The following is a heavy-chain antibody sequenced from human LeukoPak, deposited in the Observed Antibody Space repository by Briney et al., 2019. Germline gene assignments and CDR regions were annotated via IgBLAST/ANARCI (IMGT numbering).Heavy chain of an antibody. D-gene: IGHD3-10*01. CDR3: AKPYYYGSGSWDRPQTYNWFDP. Sequence: PGGSLRLSCAASGFTFSSYAMSWVRQAPGKGLEWVSAISGSGGSTYYADSVKGRFTISRDNSKNTLYLQMNSLRAEDTAVYYCAKPYYYGSGSWDRPQTYNWFDPWGQGTLVTVSS. CDR1: GFTFSSYA. V-gene: IGHV3-23*01. J-gene: IGHJ5*02. CDR2: ISGSGGST.